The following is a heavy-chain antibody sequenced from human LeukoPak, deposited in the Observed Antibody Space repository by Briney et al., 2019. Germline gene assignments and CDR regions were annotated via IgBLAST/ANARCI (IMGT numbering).Heavy chain of an antibody. CDR3: AVLEGDYYDSSGYYNY. CDR1: GFTFSSYA. V-gene: IGHV3-23*01. Sequence: PGGSLRLSCAASGFTFSSYAMSWVRQAPGKGLEWVSAISGSGGSTYYADSVKGRFTISRDNSKNTLYLQMNSLRAEDTAVYYCAVLEGDYYDSSGYYNYWGQGTPVTVSS. J-gene: IGHJ4*02. CDR2: ISGSGGST. D-gene: IGHD3-22*01.